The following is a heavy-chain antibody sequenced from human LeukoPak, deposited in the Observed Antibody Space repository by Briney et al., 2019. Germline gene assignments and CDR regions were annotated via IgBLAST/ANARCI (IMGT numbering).Heavy chain of an antibody. D-gene: IGHD6-13*01. CDR1: GFTFDDYG. Sequence: RAGGSLRLSCAASGFTFDDYGMSWVRQAPGKGLEWVSGINWNGGSTGYADSVKGRFTISRDNAKNSLYLQKNSLRAEDTALYYCARDHSSSWAIDYWGQGTLVTVSS. J-gene: IGHJ4*02. CDR3: ARDHSSSWAIDY. CDR2: INWNGGST. V-gene: IGHV3-20*04.